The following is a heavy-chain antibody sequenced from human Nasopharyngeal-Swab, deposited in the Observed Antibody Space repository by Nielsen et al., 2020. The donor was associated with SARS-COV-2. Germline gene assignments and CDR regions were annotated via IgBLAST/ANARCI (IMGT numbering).Heavy chain of an antibody. CDR1: GFTVQSNY. J-gene: IGHJ6*03. Sequence: LKLSCAASGFTVQSNYMSWDRQAPGKGLEWVSVNHSGGSTYYADSVKGRFTISSNYSKNTLYLPMNSLRAEDTAVYYCARLSGFGELLYYYYYMDVWGKGTTVTVSS. V-gene: IGHV3-66*04. CDR2: NHSGGST. D-gene: IGHD3-10*01. CDR3: ARLSGFGELLYYYYYMDV.